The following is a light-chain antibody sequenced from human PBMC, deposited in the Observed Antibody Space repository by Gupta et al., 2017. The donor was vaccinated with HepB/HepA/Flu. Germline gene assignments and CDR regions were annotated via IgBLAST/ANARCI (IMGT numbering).Light chain of an antibody. CDR1: QGISSW. CDR3: KQDNRSSALA. Sequence: DIQMTQSPSSVSASVGARVTITCRASQGISSWLAWYQQKPGKAPKILIYCASSLQSGVPSRIIGSRYDTDFTIITSSLQPDDFSTNYCKQDNRSSALAFGGGTKVEIK. V-gene: IGKV1D-12*01. J-gene: IGKJ4*01. CDR2: CAS.